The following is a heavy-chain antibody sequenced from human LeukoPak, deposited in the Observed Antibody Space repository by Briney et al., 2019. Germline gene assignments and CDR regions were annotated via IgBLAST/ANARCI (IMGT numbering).Heavy chain of an antibody. V-gene: IGHV3-30*18. D-gene: IGHD6-13*01. CDR1: GFTFSSYG. J-gene: IGHJ4*02. CDR2: MSNDGSNK. Sequence: PGGSLRLSCAASGFTFSSYGMHWVRQAPGKGLEWAAVMSNDGSNKYYADSVKGRFTVSRDNSKNTLYLQVNSLRAEDTATYYCVKSGIAAAGQRGYFDYWGQGTLVTVSS. CDR3: VKSGIAAAGQRGYFDY.